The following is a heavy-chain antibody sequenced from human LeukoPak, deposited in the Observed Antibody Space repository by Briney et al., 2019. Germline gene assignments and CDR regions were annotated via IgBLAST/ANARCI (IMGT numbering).Heavy chain of an antibody. CDR3: ARDSLAVADYNWFDP. V-gene: IGHV4-34*01. D-gene: IGHD6-19*01. J-gene: IGHJ5*02. CDR2: INHSGST. CDR1: GGSFSGYY. Sequence: SETLSLTCAVYGGSFSGYYWSWIRQPPGKGLEWIGEINHSGSTYYNPSLKSRVTISVDTSKNQFSLKLSSVTAADTAVYYCARDSLAVADYNWFDPWGQGTLVTVSS.